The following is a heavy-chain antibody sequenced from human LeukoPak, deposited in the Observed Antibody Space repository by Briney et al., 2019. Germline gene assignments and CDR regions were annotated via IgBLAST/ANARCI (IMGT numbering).Heavy chain of an antibody. J-gene: IGHJ4*02. Sequence: PSETLSLTCTVSGGSISNYYWSWIRQPPGKGLELIGYIYYSGTTNYNPSLKNRVIISVDTSKKQFSLKMSSVTAADTAVYYCARLTAGGYTGNFDYWGQGTLVTVSS. V-gene: IGHV4-59*08. CDR2: IYYSGTT. CDR1: GGSISNYY. D-gene: IGHD1-14*01. CDR3: ARLTAGGYTGNFDY.